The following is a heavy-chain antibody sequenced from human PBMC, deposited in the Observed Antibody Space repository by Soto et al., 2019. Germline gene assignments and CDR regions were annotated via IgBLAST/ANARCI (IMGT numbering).Heavy chain of an antibody. CDR1: GFTLSGYA. V-gene: IGHV3-64*01. J-gene: IGHJ6*03. D-gene: IGHD6-6*01. Sequence: EVQLAESGGGLAQPGGSLRLSCAASGFTLSGYAMDWVRQAPGTGLEYVSGISSNGVGTYYANSVQGRFTISRDNSKNTGYLQMGSLRPEDMAVYYCARRARPDFYYMDVWGKGTTVTVSS. CDR2: ISSNGVGT. CDR3: ARRARPDFYYMDV.